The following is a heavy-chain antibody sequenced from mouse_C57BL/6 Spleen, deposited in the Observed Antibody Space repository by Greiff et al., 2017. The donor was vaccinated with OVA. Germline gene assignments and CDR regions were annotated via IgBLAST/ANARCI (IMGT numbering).Heavy chain of an antibody. CDR1: GYTFTSYW. CDR2: IYPGSGST. D-gene: IGHD1-2*01. V-gene: IGHV1-55*01. J-gene: IGHJ4*01. CDR3: ARAIGDVALDY. Sequence: QVQLQQSGAELVKPGASVKMSCKASGYTFTSYWITWVKQRPGQGLEWIGDIYPGSGSTNYNEKFKSKATLTVDTSSSTAYMQLNRLTSEDSAVYCCARAIGDVALDYWGQGTTVTVSS.